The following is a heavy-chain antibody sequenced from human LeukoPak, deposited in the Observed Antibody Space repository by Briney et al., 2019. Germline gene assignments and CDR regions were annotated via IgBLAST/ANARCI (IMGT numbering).Heavy chain of an antibody. D-gene: IGHD3-3*01. CDR3: ARTQTDYDFWSGYST. CDR2: ISNSGSTK. CDR1: GFTFSSYE. V-gene: IGHV3-48*03. Sequence: QPGGSLRLSCAASGFTFSSYEMNWIRQAPGKGLEWISYISNSGSTKYYADSVKGRFTISRDNAKNSLYLQMNSLRAEDTAVYYCARTQTDYDFWSGYSTWGQGTLVTVSS. J-gene: IGHJ5*02.